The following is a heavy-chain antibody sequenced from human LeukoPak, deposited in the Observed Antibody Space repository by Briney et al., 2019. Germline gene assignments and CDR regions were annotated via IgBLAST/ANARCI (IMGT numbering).Heavy chain of an antibody. CDR1: GFTFSNAW. Sequence: PGGSLRLSCAASGFTFSNAWMSWVRQAPGKGLEWVSTIGSSGDTTYYAGSVKGRFTISRDNSRNTLYLQMNSLRAEDTAVYYCAKGGGSSGYSQSDCWGQGTLVTVSS. V-gene: IGHV3-23*01. D-gene: IGHD3-22*01. J-gene: IGHJ4*02. CDR3: AKGGGSSGYSQSDC. CDR2: IGSSGDTT.